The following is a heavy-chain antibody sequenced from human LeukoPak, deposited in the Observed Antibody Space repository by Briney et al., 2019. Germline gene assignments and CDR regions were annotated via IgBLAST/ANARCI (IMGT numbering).Heavy chain of an antibody. D-gene: IGHD3-10*01. CDR3: ARTYYYGSGSCPDY. CDR1: GYTFTGYY. Sequence: ASVKVSCKASGYTFTGYYMHWVRQATGQGLEWMGWMNPNSGNTGYAQKFQGRVTMTRNTSISTAYMELSSLRSEDTAVYYCARTYYYGSGSCPDYWGQGTLVTVSS. J-gene: IGHJ4*02. V-gene: IGHV1-8*02. CDR2: MNPNSGNT.